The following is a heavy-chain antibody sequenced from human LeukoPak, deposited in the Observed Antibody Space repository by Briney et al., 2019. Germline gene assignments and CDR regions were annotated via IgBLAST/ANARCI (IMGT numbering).Heavy chain of an antibody. CDR3: ARDQWRLFDY. D-gene: IGHD2-21*02. CDR1: GFTFSNYW. J-gene: IGHJ4*02. CDR2: IKEDGSDK. Sequence: QPGGSLRLSSAASGFTFSNYWMSWVRQAPGQGLEWVTSIKEDGSDKYYVDSVKGRFTISRDSAKNSLFLQMNSLRAEDTAVYYCARDQWRLFDYWGQGTLVTVSS. V-gene: IGHV3-7*04.